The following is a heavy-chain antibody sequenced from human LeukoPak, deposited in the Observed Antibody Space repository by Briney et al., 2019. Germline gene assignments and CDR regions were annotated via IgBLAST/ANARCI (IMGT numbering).Heavy chain of an antibody. J-gene: IGHJ3*02. Sequence: PSQTLSLTCTVSGDSISSGSYYWSWIRQPAGKGLEYIGRINTGGTTNYNPSLRSRVTISVDTSKNQFSLNLGSVSAADTAVYYCARTLLPAVKGAFDIWGQGTMDTVSS. CDR3: ARTLLPAVKGAFDI. CDR2: INTGGTT. D-gene: IGHD3-22*01. V-gene: IGHV4-61*02. CDR1: GDSISSGSYY.